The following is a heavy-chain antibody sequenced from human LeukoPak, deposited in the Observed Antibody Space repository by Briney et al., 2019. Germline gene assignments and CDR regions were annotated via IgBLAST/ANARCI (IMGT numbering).Heavy chain of an antibody. CDR2: IYYSGSP. D-gene: IGHD5-18*01. Sequence: SETLSLTCPVSGGSISSYYWSWIRPPPGKGLEWIGYIYYSGSPNYNPSLKSRVTISVDTSKNQFSLKLSSVTAADTAVYYCARGGYRDAFDIWGQGSMVTVSS. V-gene: IGHV4-59*08. CDR1: GGSISSYY. CDR3: ARGGYRDAFDI. J-gene: IGHJ3*02.